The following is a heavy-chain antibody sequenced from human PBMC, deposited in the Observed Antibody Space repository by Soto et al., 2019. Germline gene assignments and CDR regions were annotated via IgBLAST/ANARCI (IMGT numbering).Heavy chain of an antibody. CDR1: GGSFGGYY. J-gene: IGHJ6*03. D-gene: IGHD2-2*01. V-gene: IGHV4-34*01. Sequence: SVTLSLTSAVDGGSFGGYYCRRISQQPGKGLEWIGEINHSGSTNYNPSLKSRVTISVDTSKNQISLKLSSVTAADTAVYYCARGRLPSDIVVVPAAASHYYMDVWVKGTTVTVSS. CDR3: ARGRLPSDIVVVPAAASHYYMDV. CDR2: INHSGST.